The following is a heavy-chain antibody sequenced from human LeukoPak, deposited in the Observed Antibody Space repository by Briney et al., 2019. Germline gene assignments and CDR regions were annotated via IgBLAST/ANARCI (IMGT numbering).Heavy chain of an antibody. CDR2: TYYRSTWYS. CDR1: GDSVSSNSVT. CDR3: ARRLTQYDCFDP. V-gene: IGHV6-1*01. D-gene: IGHD2-2*01. J-gene: IGHJ5*02. Sequence: SQTLSLTCAISGDSVSSNSVTWNWIRQSPSRGLEWLGRTYYRSTWYSDYAVSVRGRITVNPDTSKNQFSLHLNSVTPEDTAVYYCARRLTQYDCFDPWGQGILVTVSP.